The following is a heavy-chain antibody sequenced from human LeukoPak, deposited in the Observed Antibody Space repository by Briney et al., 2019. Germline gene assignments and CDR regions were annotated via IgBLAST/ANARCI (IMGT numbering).Heavy chain of an antibody. V-gene: IGHV3-23*01. CDR1: GFTFSSYE. D-gene: IGHD1-26*01. Sequence: GGSLRLSCAASGFTFSSYEMNWVRQAPGKGLEWVSVISGSGGSTYYADSVEGRFTISRDNSKNTLFLQMNSLRAEDTAVYYCAKDPSVGGTAEYFQHWGQGTLVTVSS. CDR3: AKDPSVGGTAEYFQH. J-gene: IGHJ1*01. CDR2: ISGSGGST.